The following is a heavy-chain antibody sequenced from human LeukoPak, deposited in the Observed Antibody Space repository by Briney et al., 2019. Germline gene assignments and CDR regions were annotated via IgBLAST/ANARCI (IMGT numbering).Heavy chain of an antibody. D-gene: IGHD3-10*01. V-gene: IGHV4-59*01. J-gene: IGHJ5*02. Sequence: PSETLSLTCTVSGGSISSYYWSWIRQPPGKGLEWIGYIYYSGSTNYNPPLKSRVTISVDTSKNQFSLKLSSVTAADTAVYYCARVRFGGNWFDPWGQGTLVTVSS. CDR3: ARVRFGGNWFDP. CDR1: GGSISSYY. CDR2: IYYSGST.